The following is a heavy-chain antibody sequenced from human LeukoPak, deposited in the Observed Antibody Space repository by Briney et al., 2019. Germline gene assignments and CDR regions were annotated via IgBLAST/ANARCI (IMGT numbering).Heavy chain of an antibody. J-gene: IGHJ6*02. CDR2: ISTNGGST. CDR3: ARGHYGLDV. V-gene: IGHV3-64D*09. Sequence: GGSLRLSCSASGFTFSSYGMHWVRQAPGKGLQYVSAISTNGGSTYYADSVKGRFTISRDNSKNTLYLQMSSLRAEDTAVYYCARGHYGLDVWGQGTTATVSS. CDR1: GFTFSSYG.